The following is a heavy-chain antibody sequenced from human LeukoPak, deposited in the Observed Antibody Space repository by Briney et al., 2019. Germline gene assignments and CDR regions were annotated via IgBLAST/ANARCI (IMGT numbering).Heavy chain of an antibody. J-gene: IGHJ4*02. V-gene: IGHV3-64*01. CDR1: GFTFSSYA. D-gene: IGHD6-13*01. CDR2: NSSNGGST. Sequence: GGSLRLSCAASGFTFSSYAMHWVRQATGKGLEYVAANSSNGGSTYYANSVKGRFTISRDNSKNTLYLQMNSLRAEDTAVYYCARLYSSSWYGDYWGQGTLVTVSS. CDR3: ARLYSSSWYGDY.